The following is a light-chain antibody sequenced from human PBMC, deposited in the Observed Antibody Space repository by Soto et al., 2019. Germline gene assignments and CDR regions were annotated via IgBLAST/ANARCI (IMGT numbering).Light chain of an antibody. Sequence: QSVLTQPASVSGSPGQSITISCTGTSSDVGGYKYVSWYQQHPGKAPKLIIYEVSNRPSGVSNRFSGSKSGNTASLTISGLQAGDETDYYCNSFTSSSTDLFGTGTKVTVL. V-gene: IGLV2-14*01. CDR2: EVS. J-gene: IGLJ1*01. CDR1: SSDVGGYKY. CDR3: NSFTSSSTDL.